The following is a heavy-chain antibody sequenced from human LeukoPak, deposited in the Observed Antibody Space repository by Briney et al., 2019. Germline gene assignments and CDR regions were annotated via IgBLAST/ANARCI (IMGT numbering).Heavy chain of an antibody. Sequence: PGGSLRLSCAASGFTVNNNYMNWVRQAPGKGLEWVSAIYSGGSAYYADSVKGRFTISRDNSKNTLYLQMNSLRAEDTAVYYCARGLKYSSGWYYFDYWGQGTLVTVSS. CDR3: ARGLKYSSGWYYFDY. V-gene: IGHV3-53*01. CDR1: GFTVNNNY. D-gene: IGHD6-19*01. CDR2: IYSGGSA. J-gene: IGHJ4*02.